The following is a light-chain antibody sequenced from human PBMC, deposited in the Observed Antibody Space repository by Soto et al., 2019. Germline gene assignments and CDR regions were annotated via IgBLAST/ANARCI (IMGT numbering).Light chain of an antibody. CDR3: SLYTNSSTYV. CDR2: EVS. CDR1: SSDVGSYNR. Sequence: VLTQPPSVSGSPGQSVTISCTGTSSDVGSYNRVSWYQQPPGTAPKLMIYEVSNRPSGVPDRFSGSKSGNTASLTISGLQAEDEADYYCSLYTNSSTYVFGTGTKVTVL. V-gene: IGLV2-18*01. J-gene: IGLJ1*01.